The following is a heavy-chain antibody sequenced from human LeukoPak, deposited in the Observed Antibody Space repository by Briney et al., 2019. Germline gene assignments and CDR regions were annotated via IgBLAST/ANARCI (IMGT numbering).Heavy chain of an antibody. V-gene: IGHV3-23*01. CDR1: GFTFSSYA. J-gene: IGHJ3*02. Sequence: GGSLRLSCVASGFTFSSYAMSWVRQAPGTGLEWVSGIRGSDGSTYYADSVKGRFTISRDTSKNTLYLHMNSLRAEDTAVYYCARNGDDDAFDIWGQGTMVTVSS. CDR3: ARNGDDDAFDI. D-gene: IGHD4-17*01. CDR2: IRGSDGST.